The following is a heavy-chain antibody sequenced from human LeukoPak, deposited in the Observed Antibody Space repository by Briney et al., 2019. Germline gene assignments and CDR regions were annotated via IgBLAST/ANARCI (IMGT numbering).Heavy chain of an antibody. CDR2: ISSSSSYI. CDR3: ARDSGYSGYGFDY. Sequence: GGSLRLSCAASGFTFSSYSMNWVRQAPGKGLEWVSSISSSSSYIYYADSVKGRFTISRDNAKKSLYLQMNSLRAEDTAVYYCARDSGYSGYGFDYWGQGTLVTVSS. J-gene: IGHJ4*02. D-gene: IGHD5-12*01. V-gene: IGHV3-21*01. CDR1: GFTFSSYS.